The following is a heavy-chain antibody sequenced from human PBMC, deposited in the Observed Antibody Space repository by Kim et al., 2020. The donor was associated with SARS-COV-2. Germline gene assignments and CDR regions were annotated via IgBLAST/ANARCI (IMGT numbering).Heavy chain of an antibody. Sequence: GGSLRLSCAASGFTFSSYAMSWVRQAPGKGLEWVSIIGNTGGDTYYADSVKGRFTISRDNSKNTLYLQMNSLRAEDTALYYCAKYLFIAPSAIRTFDYWGQGTLVTVSS. CDR2: IGNTGGDT. D-gene: IGHD2-21*02. CDR3: AKYLFIAPSAIRTFDY. J-gene: IGHJ4*02. CDR1: GFTFSSYA. V-gene: IGHV3-23*01.